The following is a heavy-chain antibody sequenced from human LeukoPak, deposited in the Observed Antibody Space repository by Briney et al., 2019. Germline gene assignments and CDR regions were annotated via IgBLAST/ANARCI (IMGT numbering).Heavy chain of an antibody. CDR3: AYSTVVTRGYY. D-gene: IGHD4-23*01. Sequence: PSETLSLTCAVSGGSISSYYWNWIRQPPGKGLEWIGYISYSGTTNYNPSLKSRVTISVDTSKNQFSLKLSSVTAADTAVYYCAYSTVVTRGYYWGQGTLVTVSS. J-gene: IGHJ4*02. V-gene: IGHV4-59*12. CDR1: GGSISSYY. CDR2: ISYSGTT.